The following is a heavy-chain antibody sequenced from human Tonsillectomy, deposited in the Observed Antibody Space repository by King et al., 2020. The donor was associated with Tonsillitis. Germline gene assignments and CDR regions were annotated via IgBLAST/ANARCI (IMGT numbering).Heavy chain of an antibody. CDR3: TTEVYYDILTGYFENFDY. J-gene: IGHJ4*02. CDR1: GFTFSNAW. CDR2: IKSKTDGGTT. D-gene: IGHD3-9*01. V-gene: IGHV3-15*01. Sequence: VQLVESGGGLVKPGGSLRLSCAASGFTFSNAWMSWVRQAPGKGLEWVGRIKSKTDGGTTDYAAPVKGRCTISRDDSKNTLYLQMNSLKTEDTAVYYCTTEVYYDILTGYFENFDYWGQGTLVTVSS.